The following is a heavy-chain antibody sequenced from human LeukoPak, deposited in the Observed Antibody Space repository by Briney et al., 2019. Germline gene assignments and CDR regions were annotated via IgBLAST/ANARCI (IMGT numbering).Heavy chain of an antibody. CDR2: ISSSGSTI. CDR3: AKDIGQWELLEYAFDI. V-gene: IGHV3-48*03. CDR1: GFTFSSYE. D-gene: IGHD1-26*01. Sequence: GGSLRLSCAASGFTFSSYEMNWVRQAPGKGLEWVSYISSSGSTIYYADSVKGRFTISRDNSKNSLYLQMNSLRAEDTALYYCAKDIGQWELLEYAFDIWGQGTMVTVSS. J-gene: IGHJ3*02.